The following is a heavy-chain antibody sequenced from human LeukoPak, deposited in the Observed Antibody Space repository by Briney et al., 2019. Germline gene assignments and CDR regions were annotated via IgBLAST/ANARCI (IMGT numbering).Heavy chain of an antibody. CDR3: ARDAGLLWFGEFKGFDY. J-gene: IGHJ4*02. Sequence: ASVKVSCKASGYTFTSYGISWVRQAPGQGLEWMGWISAYNGNTNCAQKLQGRVTMTTDTSTSTAYMELRSLRSDDTAVYYCARDAGLLWFGEFKGFDYWGQGTLVTVSS. V-gene: IGHV1-18*01. CDR2: ISAYNGNT. CDR1: GYTFTSYG. D-gene: IGHD3-10*01.